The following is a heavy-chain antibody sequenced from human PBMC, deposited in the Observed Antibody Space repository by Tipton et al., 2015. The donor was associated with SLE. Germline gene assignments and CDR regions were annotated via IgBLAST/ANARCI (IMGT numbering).Heavy chain of an antibody. D-gene: IGHD2-2*01. Sequence: QLVQSGPEVKKIGASVKVSCKASGYSFTTYAIHWVRQAPGQRLEWIGWISGGVGNTKYSQKLQGRVTITRDTSASTVYMELSSLRSDDTAVYYCARAIVVVPGHYYMDVWGKGTTVTISS. CDR3: ARAIVVVPGHYYMDV. CDR1: GYSFTTYA. V-gene: IGHV1-3*01. CDR2: ISGGVGNT. J-gene: IGHJ6*03.